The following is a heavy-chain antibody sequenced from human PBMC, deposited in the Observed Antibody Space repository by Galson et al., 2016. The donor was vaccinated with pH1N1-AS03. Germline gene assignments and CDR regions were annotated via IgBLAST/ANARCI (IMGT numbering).Heavy chain of an antibody. Sequence: CAISGDSVSSNNDAWNWIRQSPSGGLEWLGRTYWRSKWYNDYAVSVKSRITINPDTSKNQFSLQLNSVTPEDTAVYYCARGRYSAFDIWGQGTMVTVSS. CDR2: TYWRSKWYN. V-gene: IGHV6-1*01. D-gene: IGHD1-1*01. CDR1: GDSVSSNNDA. CDR3: ARGRYSAFDI. J-gene: IGHJ3*02.